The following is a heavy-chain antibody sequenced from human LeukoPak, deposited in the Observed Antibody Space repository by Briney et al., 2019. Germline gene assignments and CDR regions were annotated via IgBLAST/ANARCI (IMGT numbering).Heavy chain of an antibody. J-gene: IGHJ4*02. D-gene: IGHD2-15*01. V-gene: IGHV3-74*01. CDR3: ARCSGGSTYHSDDY. CDR1: GFTFSSSW. CDR2: INTDGSRT. Sequence: GGSLRLSCAASGFTFSSSWMHWARQAPGKGLVWVSRINTDGSRTDHADSVKGRFTISRDNAKNSLYLQMNSLRAEDTAVYYCARCSGGSTYHSDDYWGQGTLVTVSS.